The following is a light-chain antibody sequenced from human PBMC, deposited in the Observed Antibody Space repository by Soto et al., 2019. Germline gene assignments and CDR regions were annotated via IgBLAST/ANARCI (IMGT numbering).Light chain of an antibody. Sequence: DIQMTQSPSTLSASVGDRVTITCRASQCISSWLAWYQQKPGKAPKLLIYKASILGSGVPSRFSGSGSGTEFTLTISSLQAEDFAIYYCQQYNSHSSYTFGQGTKLEIK. CDR3: QQYNSHSSYT. J-gene: IGKJ2*01. CDR1: QCISSW. V-gene: IGKV1-5*03. CDR2: KAS.